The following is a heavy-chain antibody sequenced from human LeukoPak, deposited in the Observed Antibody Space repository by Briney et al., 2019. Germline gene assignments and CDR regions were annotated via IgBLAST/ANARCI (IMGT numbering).Heavy chain of an antibody. CDR1: GFTFSSYG. V-gene: IGHV3-33*06. D-gene: IGHD3-10*01. CDR3: AKAYNYGSGSYYSFFDN. CDR2: IWYDGSNK. Sequence: PGGSLRLSCAASGFTFSSYGMHWVRQAPGKGLEWVAVIWYDGSNKYYADSVKGRFTISRDNSKKTLYLQIDSLRAEDTAVYYCAKAYNYGSGSYYSFFDNWGQGTLVTVSS. J-gene: IGHJ4*02.